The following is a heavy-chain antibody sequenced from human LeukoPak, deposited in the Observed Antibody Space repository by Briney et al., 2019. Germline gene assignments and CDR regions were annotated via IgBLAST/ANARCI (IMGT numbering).Heavy chain of an antibody. D-gene: IGHD2-15*01. Sequence: ASVKVSCKASGYTFTDYYIHWVRQAPGQGLEWMGWINPNSGDTNYAQKFQGRVTMTRDTSISTAYMELSRLKSDDTAVYYCARDQVARDIVVVLAATGTIDYWGQGTLVTVSS. CDR2: INPNSGDT. V-gene: IGHV1-2*02. CDR3: ARDQVARDIVVVLAATGTIDY. CDR1: GYTFTDYY. J-gene: IGHJ4*02.